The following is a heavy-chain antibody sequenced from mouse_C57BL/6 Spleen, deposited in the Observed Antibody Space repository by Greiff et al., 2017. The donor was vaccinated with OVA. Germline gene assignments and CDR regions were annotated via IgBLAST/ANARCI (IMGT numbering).Heavy chain of an antibody. CDR2: IYPGDGDT. CDR3: ARRGDGYFDV. V-gene: IGHV1-80*01. D-gene: IGHD2-13*01. J-gene: IGHJ1*03. Sequence: VQLQQSGAELVKPGASVKISCKASGYAFSSYWMKWVKQRPGKGLEWIGQIYPGDGDTNYNGKFKGKATLTADKSSSTAYMQLSSLTSEDSAVYFCARRGDGYFDVWGTGTTVTVSS. CDR1: GYAFSSYW.